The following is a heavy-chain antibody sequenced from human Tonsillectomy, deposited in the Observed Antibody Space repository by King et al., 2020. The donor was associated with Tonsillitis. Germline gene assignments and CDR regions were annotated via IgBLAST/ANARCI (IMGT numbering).Heavy chain of an antibody. CDR3: ARLCSDSGTYHYYFDY. J-gene: IGHJ4*02. Sequence: QLQESGPGLVKSSETLSLTCTVSGGSISSSIYSWGWIRQPPGKGLEWIGSFYSSGSTYYNPSFLSRVTISVDKSKNQFSLKLSSVTAADTAVYYCARLCSDSGTYHYYFDYWGQGTLVTVSS. CDR1: GGSISSSIYS. CDR2: FYSSGST. V-gene: IGHV4-39*01. D-gene: IGHD3-10*01.